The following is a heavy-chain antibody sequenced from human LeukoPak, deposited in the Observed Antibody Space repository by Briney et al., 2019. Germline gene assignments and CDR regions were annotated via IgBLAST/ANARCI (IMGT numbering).Heavy chain of an antibody. CDR1: VGSLSQYY. J-gene: IGHJ4*02. CDR3: ARVCCSGGSCFDY. D-gene: IGHD2-15*01. V-gene: IGHV4-59*08. CDR2: IYYRGST. Sequence: HSGALSLTCTVSVGSLSQYYWSWLRQPPAKGLDWIGYIYYRGSTNYNPSLKRRVTISVHPSKNQVSLKLSSVTAADTAVYYCARVCCSGGSCFDYWGQGTLVTVSS.